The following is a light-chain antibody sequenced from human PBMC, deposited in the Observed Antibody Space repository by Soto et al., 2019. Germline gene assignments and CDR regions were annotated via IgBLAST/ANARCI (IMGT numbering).Light chain of an antibody. V-gene: IGKV1-6*01. CDR1: QDIRNE. CDR3: LQDFNYPRT. CDR2: ASS. Sequence: AIQMTQSPSSLSASVGDRVTITCRASQDIRNELGWYQQKPGTAPRLLIYASSNLQNGVPSRFSGSGSGTDITLAISSLQPEDFATYYCLQDFNYPRTFGQGTKVEIK. J-gene: IGKJ1*01.